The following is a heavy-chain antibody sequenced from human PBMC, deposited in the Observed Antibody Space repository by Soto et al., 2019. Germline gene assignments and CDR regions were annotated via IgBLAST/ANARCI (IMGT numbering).Heavy chain of an antibody. D-gene: IGHD6-13*01. Sequence: SETLSLTCTVSGGSISSGGYYWSWIRQHPGKGLEWIGYIYYSGSTYYNPSLKSRVTISVDTSKNQFSLKLSSVTAADTAVYYCARVAFSSPRVGYYYYYGMDVWGQGTTVTVLL. CDR1: GGSISSGGYY. CDR2: IYYSGST. J-gene: IGHJ6*02. CDR3: ARVAFSSPRVGYYYYYGMDV. V-gene: IGHV4-31*03.